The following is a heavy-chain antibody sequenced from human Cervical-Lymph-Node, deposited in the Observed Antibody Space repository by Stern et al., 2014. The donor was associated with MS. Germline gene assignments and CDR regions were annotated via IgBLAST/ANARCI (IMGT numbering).Heavy chain of an antibody. CDR1: GGTFSNSA. J-gene: IGHJ6*02. V-gene: IGHV1-69*01. Sequence: VQLVESGAEVKKPGSSVKVSCRTSGGTFSNSAFSWIRQPPGPGLEWMGSIIPIFGTATYAQRFQGRDTMSAHESTNTAYMELSSLRSEDTAVYYCATSAGFYSAMDVWGQGTTVAVSS. CDR2: IIPIFGTA. D-gene: IGHD2-21*01. CDR3: ATSAGFYSAMDV.